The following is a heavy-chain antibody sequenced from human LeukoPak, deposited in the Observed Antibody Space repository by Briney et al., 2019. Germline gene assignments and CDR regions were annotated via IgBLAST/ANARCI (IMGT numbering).Heavy chain of an antibody. V-gene: IGHV1-18*01. D-gene: IGHD6-13*01. CDR1: GYTFTSYG. CDR3: ATPGMAAAGRVGAFDI. Sequence: GASVKVSCKASGYTFTSYGISWVRQAPGQGLEWMGWISAYNGNTNYAQKLQGRVTMTTDTSTSTAYMELRSLRSDDTAVYYCATPGMAAAGRVGAFDIWGQGTMVTVSS. J-gene: IGHJ3*02. CDR2: ISAYNGNT.